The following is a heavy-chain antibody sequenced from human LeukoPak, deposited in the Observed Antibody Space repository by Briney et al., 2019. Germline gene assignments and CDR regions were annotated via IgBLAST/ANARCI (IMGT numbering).Heavy chain of an antibody. CDR3: ARGPPGVLCSGGSCYPSPALYYYYGMDA. CDR1: GGSVSSGSYY. Sequence: SETLSLTCTVSGGSVSSGSYYWSWIRQPPGKGLEWIGYIYYSGSTNYNPSLKSRVTISVDTSKNQFSLKLSSVTAADTAVYYCARGPPGVLCSGGSCYPSPALYYYYGMDAWGQGTTVTVSS. CDR2: IYYSGST. D-gene: IGHD2-15*01. J-gene: IGHJ6*02. V-gene: IGHV4-61*01.